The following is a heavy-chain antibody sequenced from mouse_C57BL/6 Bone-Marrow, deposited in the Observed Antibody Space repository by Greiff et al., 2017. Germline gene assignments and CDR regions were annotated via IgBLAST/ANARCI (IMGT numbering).Heavy chain of an antibody. J-gene: IGHJ4*01. D-gene: IGHD4-1*01. CDR1: GFTFSDYY. CDR2: ISNGGGST. Sequence: EVQLQESGGGLVQPGGSLKLSCAASGFTFSDYYMYWVRQTPEKRLEWVAYISNGGGSTYYPDTVKGRFTISRDNAKNTLYLQMSRLKSEDTAMYYCARHPPWDYYAMDYWGQGTSVTVSS. CDR3: ARHPPWDYYAMDY. V-gene: IGHV5-12*01.